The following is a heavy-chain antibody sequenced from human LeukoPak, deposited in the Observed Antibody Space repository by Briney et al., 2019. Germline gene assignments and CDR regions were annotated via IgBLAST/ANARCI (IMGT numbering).Heavy chain of an antibody. CDR1: GDSVSSNSAA. Sequence: KTSQTLSLTCAISGDSVSSNSAAWNWIRQSPSRGLEWLGRTYYRSKWYNDYAVSVKSRITINPDTSKNQFSLQLNSVTPEDTAVYYCARVVFDSGYHGVWDYWGQGTLVTVSS. J-gene: IGHJ4*02. CDR2: TYYRSKWYN. CDR3: ARVVFDSGYHGVWDY. V-gene: IGHV6-1*01. D-gene: IGHD5-12*01.